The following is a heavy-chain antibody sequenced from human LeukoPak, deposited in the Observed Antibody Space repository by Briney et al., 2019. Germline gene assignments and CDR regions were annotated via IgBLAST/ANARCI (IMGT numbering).Heavy chain of an antibody. CDR3: ARVYDYDSSVSDAFDV. V-gene: IGHV4-59*01. Sequence: PSETLSLTCTVSGGSISGYFWTWIRQPPGKGLEWIGTAYYSGGTHYNRSLNSRATISVDTSRNQFSLKLRSVTAADTAVYYCARVYDYDSSVSDAFDVWGRGTMVTVSS. CDR2: AYYSGGT. CDR1: GGSISGYF. D-gene: IGHD3-22*01. J-gene: IGHJ3*01.